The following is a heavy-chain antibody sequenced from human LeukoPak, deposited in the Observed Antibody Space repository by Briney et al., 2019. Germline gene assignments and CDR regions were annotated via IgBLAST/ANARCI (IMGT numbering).Heavy chain of an antibody. CDR2: ISYDGSNK. V-gene: IGHV3-30-3*01. J-gene: IGHJ4*02. CDR1: GFTFSSYA. D-gene: IGHD6-13*01. CDR3: AKDQQLVLTGFDY. Sequence: PGGSLRLSCAASGFTFSSYAMHWVRQAPGKGLGWVAVISYDGSNKYYADSVKGRFTISRDNAKNSLYLQMNSLKTEDTALYYCAKDQQLVLTGFDYWGQGTLVTVSS.